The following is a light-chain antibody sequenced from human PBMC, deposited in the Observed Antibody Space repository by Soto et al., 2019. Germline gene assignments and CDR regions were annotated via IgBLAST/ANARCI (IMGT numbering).Light chain of an antibody. V-gene: IGLV1-47*02. CDR1: TPNIGTFY. CDR3: AAWDDNLKAYV. Sequence: QSVLTQPPSASSTPGQTVTISCSGSTPNIGTFYVYWYQHLPGTAPKLLIYLGDQRASGVSDRFSGSKSGTSASLAIHGLRSDDEANYYSAAWDDNLKAYVFGSGTKLTVL. CDR2: LGD. J-gene: IGLJ1*01.